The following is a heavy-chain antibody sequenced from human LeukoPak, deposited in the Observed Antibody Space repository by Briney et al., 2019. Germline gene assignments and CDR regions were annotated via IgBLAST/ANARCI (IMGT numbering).Heavy chain of an antibody. D-gene: IGHD3-16*01. CDR1: GGSFSSYY. J-gene: IGHJ5*02. CDR2: IYTSGST. V-gene: IGHV4-4*08. CDR3: ARRGWGRNWFDP. Sequence: SETLSLTCTVSGGSFSSYYWSWVRQPPGKGLERIGDIYTSGSTNYSPSLKSRVTISLDTSKSQFSLNLSSVTAADTAVYSCARRGWGRNWFDPWGQGTLITVSS.